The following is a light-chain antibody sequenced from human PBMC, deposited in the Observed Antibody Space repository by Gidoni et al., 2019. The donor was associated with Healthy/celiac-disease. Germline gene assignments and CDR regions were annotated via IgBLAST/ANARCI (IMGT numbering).Light chain of an antibody. V-gene: IGKV3-20*01. J-gene: IGKJ2*01. CDR1: QSVSSSY. Sequence: EIVFTQSPGTLSLSPGERATLSCRASQSVSSSYLAWYQQKPGQAPRLLIYGASSRATGIPDRFSGSVSGTDFTLTIRRLEPEDFAVYYCQQYGSSPRYTFGQGTKLEIK. CDR3: QQYGSSPRYT. CDR2: GAS.